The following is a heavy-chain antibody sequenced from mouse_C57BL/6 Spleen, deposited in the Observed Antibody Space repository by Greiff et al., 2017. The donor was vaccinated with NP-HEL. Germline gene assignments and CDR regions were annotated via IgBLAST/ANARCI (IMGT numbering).Heavy chain of an antibody. CDR1: GYTFTSYT. J-gene: IGHJ2*01. CDR3: ARKSTRASY. CDR2: INPSSGYT. D-gene: IGHD3-1*01. V-gene: IGHV1-4*01. Sequence: QVQLKESGAELVKPGASVKMSCKASGYTFTSYTMHWVKQRPGQGLEWIGYINPSSGYTKYNQKFKDKATLTADKSSSTAYMQLSSLTSADSAFYYCARKSTRASYWGQGTTLTVSS.